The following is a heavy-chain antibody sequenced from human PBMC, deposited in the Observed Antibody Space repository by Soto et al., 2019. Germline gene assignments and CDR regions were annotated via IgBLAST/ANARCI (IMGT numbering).Heavy chain of an antibody. J-gene: IGHJ4*02. Sequence: PGGSLRLSCAASGFTFSNAWMNWVRQAPGKGLEWVGRIKSKTDGGTTDYAAPVKGRFTISRDDSKNTLYLQMNSLKTEDTAVYYCTTDLDYGGNSEVFNYWGQGTLVTVSS. CDR2: IKSKTDGGTT. V-gene: IGHV3-15*07. CDR3: TTDLDYGGNSEVFNY. CDR1: GFTFSNAW. D-gene: IGHD4-17*01.